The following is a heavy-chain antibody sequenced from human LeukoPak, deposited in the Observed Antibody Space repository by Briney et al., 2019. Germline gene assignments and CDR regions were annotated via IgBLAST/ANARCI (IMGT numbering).Heavy chain of an antibody. D-gene: IGHD1-1*01. CDR2: IYYSGST. Sequence: PWETLSLTCTVSDGSISSYYWSWIRQPPGKGLEWIGYIYYSGSTNYNPSLKSRVTISVDTSKNQFSLKLSSVTAADTAVYYCARGTGTTAYWGQGTLVTVSS. V-gene: IGHV4-59*01. CDR3: ARGTGTTAY. J-gene: IGHJ4*02. CDR1: DGSISSYY.